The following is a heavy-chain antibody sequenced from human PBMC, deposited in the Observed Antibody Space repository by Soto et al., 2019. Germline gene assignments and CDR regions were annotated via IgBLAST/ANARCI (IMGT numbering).Heavy chain of an antibody. CDR2: IWYDGSNK. J-gene: IGHJ6*02. V-gene: IGHV3-33*01. CDR1: GFTFSSYG. CDR3: ARVYLPRYYGMDV. Sequence: SLRLSCAASGFTFSSYGMHWVRQAPGKGLEWVAVIWYDGSNKYYADSVKGRFTISRDNSKNTLYLQMNSLRAEDTAVYYCARVYLPRYYGMDVWGQGTTVTVSS.